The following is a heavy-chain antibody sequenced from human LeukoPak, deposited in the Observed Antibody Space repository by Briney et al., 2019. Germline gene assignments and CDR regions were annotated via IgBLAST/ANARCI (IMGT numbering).Heavy chain of an antibody. V-gene: IGHV3-23*01. CDR1: GFTFSIYG. Sequence: GGSLRLSCAASGFTFSIYGMTWVRQAPGKGLEWVAAISGSRSTYYADSVKGRFTISRDNSENTLYLQMNSLRAEDTAVYYCARHRLHRLYYDSNGYYHDAFDIWGQGTMVTVSS. CDR2: ISGSRST. J-gene: IGHJ3*02. CDR3: ARHRLHRLYYDSNGYYHDAFDI. D-gene: IGHD3-22*01.